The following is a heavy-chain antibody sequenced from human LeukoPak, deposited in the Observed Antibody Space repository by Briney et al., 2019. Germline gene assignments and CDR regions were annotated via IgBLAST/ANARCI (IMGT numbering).Heavy chain of an antibody. CDR1: GYSISSGYY. J-gene: IGHJ4*02. CDR3: ARDRTMIVSSLDY. D-gene: IGHD3-22*01. V-gene: IGHV4-38-2*02. Sequence: SETLSLTCTVSGYSISSGYYWGWIRQPPGKGLEWIGSIYHSGSTYYNPSLKSRVTISVDTSKNQFSLKLSSVTAADTAVYYCARDRTMIVSSLDYWGQGTLVTVSS. CDR2: IYHSGST.